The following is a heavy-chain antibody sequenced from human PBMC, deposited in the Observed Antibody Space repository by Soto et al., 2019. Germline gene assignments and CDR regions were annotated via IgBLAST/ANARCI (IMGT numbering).Heavy chain of an antibody. D-gene: IGHD3-3*01. Sequence: GGSLRLSCASSGFTFSSYWMSLVRQAPGKGLEWVANIKEDGSEKYYVDSVKGRFTISRDNAKNSLYLQMNSLRAEDTAVYYCARSIWSGYYNEVYNSWGQGTLVTVSS. CDR3: ARSIWSGYYNEVYNS. CDR1: GFTFSSYW. CDR2: IKEDGSEK. V-gene: IGHV3-7*05. J-gene: IGHJ5*02.